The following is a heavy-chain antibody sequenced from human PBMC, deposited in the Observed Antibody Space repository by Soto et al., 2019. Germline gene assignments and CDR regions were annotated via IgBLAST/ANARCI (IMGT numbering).Heavy chain of an antibody. CDR2: IWYDGSNK. J-gene: IGHJ4*02. D-gene: IGHD1-7*01. CDR1: GFTFSSYG. Sequence: GGSLRLSCAASGFTFSSYGMHWVRQAPGKGLEWVAVIWYDGSNKYYADSVKGRFTISRDNSKNTLYLQMNSLRAEDTAVYYCASDTGYNWNYEYWGQGTLVTVSS. CDR3: ASDTGYNWNYEY. V-gene: IGHV3-33*01.